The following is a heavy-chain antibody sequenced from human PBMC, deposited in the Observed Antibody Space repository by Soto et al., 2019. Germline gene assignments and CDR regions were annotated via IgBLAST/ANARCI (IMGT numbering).Heavy chain of an antibody. J-gene: IGHJ3*02. Sequence: ASVKVSCKASGYTFTSYDINWVRQATGQGLEWMGWMNPNSGNTGYAQKFQGRVTMTRNTSISTAYMELSSLRSEDTAVYYCARKRLCSGGSCYDIWDQGTIVTVSS. D-gene: IGHD2-15*01. V-gene: IGHV1-8*01. CDR3: ARKRLCSGGSCYDI. CDR2: MNPNSGNT. CDR1: GYTFTSYD.